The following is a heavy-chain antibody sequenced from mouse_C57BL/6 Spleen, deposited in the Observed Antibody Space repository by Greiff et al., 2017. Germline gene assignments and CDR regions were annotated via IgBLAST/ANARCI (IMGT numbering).Heavy chain of an antibody. Sequence: VQLQQPGAELVKPGASVKLSCKASGYTFTSYWMHWVKQRPGQGLEWIGMIHPTSGSTNYNEKFKSKATLTVDKSSSTAYMQLSSLTSEDSAVYYCAREGITTVVATEAMDYWGQGTSVTVSS. D-gene: IGHD1-1*01. V-gene: IGHV1-64*01. CDR2: IHPTSGST. J-gene: IGHJ4*01. CDR1: GYTFTSYW. CDR3: AREGITTVVATEAMDY.